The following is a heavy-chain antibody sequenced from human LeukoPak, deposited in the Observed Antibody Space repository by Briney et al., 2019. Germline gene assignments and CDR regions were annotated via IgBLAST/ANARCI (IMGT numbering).Heavy chain of an antibody. CDR2: IYTSGST. CDR1: GGSISSYY. Sequence: SETLSLTCTVSGGSISSYYWSWIRQPAGKGLEWIGRIYTSGSTNYNPSLKSRVTMSVDTSKNQFSLKLSSVTAADTAVYYCARGRYYYDSSGYYEAPFDPWGQGTLVTVSS. D-gene: IGHD3-22*01. J-gene: IGHJ5*02. CDR3: ARGRYYYDSSGYYEAPFDP. V-gene: IGHV4-4*07.